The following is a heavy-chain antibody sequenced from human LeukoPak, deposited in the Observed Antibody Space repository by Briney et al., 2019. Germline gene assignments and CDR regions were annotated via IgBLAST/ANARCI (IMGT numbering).Heavy chain of an antibody. CDR1: GFTFSTYE. CDR3: ARGARTTSVFDI. V-gene: IGHV3-48*03. D-gene: IGHD2/OR15-2a*01. J-gene: IGHJ3*02. Sequence: GGSLRLSCAASGFTFSTYEMNWVRQAPAKGLEWVSYISSSGSIIYYADSMKGRFTISRDNPKNSLYLQMNVLRDADTAVYFCARGARTTSVFDIWGQGTMVTVSS. CDR2: ISSSGSII.